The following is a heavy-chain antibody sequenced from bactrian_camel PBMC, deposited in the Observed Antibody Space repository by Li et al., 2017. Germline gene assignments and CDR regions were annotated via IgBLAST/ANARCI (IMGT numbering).Heavy chain of an antibody. CDR1: GTPNC. J-gene: IGHJ6*01. V-gene: IGHV3S53*01. CDR3: AGDPGPVACSRILFGY. CDR2: MDSYGKI. Sequence: HVQLVESGGGLVQPGGYLRLSCVASGTPNCMGWFRQAPGKEGVASYSASREGLGIMDSYGKITYADSVKGRFTISKDNDSNTLYLEMNNLKPEDTATYYCAGDPGPVACSRILFGYWGQGTQVTVS. D-gene: IGHD6*01.